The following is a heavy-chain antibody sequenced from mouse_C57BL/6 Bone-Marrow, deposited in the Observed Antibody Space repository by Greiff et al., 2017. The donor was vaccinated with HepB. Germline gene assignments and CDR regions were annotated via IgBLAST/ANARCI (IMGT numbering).Heavy chain of an antibody. D-gene: IGHD4-1*01. Sequence: QVQLQQPGAELVRPGTSVKLSCKASGYTFTSYWMHWVKQRPGQGLEWIGVIDPSDSYTNYNQKFKGKATLTVDTSSSTAYMQLSSLTSEDSAVYYCASDWVDYWGQGTTLTVSS. V-gene: IGHV1-59*01. CDR2: IDPSDSYT. J-gene: IGHJ2*01. CDR3: ASDWVDY. CDR1: GYTFTSYW.